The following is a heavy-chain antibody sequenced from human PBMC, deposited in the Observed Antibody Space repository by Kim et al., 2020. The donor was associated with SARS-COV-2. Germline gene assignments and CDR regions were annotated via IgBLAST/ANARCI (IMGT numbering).Heavy chain of an antibody. J-gene: IGHJ6*02. CDR1: GYTFTSYY. Sequence: ASVKVSCKASGYTFTSYYMHWVRQAPGQGLEWMGIINPSGGSTSYAQKFQGRVTMTRDTSTSTVYMELSSLRSEDTAVYYCARESYYYGSGSYQNQYYYYYYGMDVWGQGTTVTVSS. CDR2: INPSGGST. V-gene: IGHV1-46*01. D-gene: IGHD3-10*01. CDR3: ARESYYYGSGSYQNQYYYYYYGMDV.